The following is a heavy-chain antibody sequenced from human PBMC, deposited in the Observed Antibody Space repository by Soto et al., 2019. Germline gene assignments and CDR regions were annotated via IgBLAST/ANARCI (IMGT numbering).Heavy chain of an antibody. Sequence: PGGSPRLSCVASGITFGRYAMHWVRQFPGRGLEWVAVISYTGANTYYVGSVRGRFTISRDNSKNTLYLQMNSLRAEDTAMYYCAKHMDDSGYFYVEGADHWGQGTLVTVSS. CDR3: AKHMDDSGYFYVEGADH. V-gene: IGHV3-30*18. CDR1: GITFGRYA. CDR2: ISYTGANT. D-gene: IGHD3-22*01. J-gene: IGHJ4*02.